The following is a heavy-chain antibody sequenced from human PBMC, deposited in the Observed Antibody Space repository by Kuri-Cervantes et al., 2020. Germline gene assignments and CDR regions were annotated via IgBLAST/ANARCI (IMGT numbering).Heavy chain of an antibody. D-gene: IGHD6-13*01. V-gene: IGHV1-2*02. Sequence: ASVKVSCKASGYTFTSYDINWVRQATGQGLEWMGWINPNSGGTNYAQKFQGRVTMTRDTSISTAYMELSRLRSDDTAVYYCARVAAAVGIGGMDVWGQGTTVTVSS. CDR2: INPNSGGT. J-gene: IGHJ6*02. CDR3: ARVAAAVGIGGMDV. CDR1: GYTFTSYD.